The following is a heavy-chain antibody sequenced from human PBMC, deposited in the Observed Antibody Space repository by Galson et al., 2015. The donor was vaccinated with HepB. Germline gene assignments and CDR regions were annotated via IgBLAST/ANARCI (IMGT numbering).Heavy chain of an antibody. CDR1: GDSVTTYH. J-gene: IGHJ6*02. Sequence: SETLSLTCTVSGDSVTTYHWSWIRQAPGKRLEWIGSIYYRGTTNYNPSLESRVTILLNMSKNQFSLKLTSVTAADTAVYYCARDCSNSGCYTGDGYQYGMDVWGQGTTVT. V-gene: IGHV4-59*02. CDR3: ARDCSNSGCYTGDGYQYGMDV. D-gene: IGHD2-2*01. CDR2: IYYRGTT.